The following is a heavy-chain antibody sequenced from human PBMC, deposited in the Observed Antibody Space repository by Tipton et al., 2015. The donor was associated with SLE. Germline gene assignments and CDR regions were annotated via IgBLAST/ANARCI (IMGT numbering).Heavy chain of an antibody. V-gene: IGHV4-39*01. CDR2: ISASGST. CDR3: TRRTIDVRPYYFDY. J-gene: IGHJ4*02. CDR1: GGSVNSRSYY. Sequence: TLSLTCTVSGGSVNSRSYYWGWVRQPPGTGLEWIGGISASGSTFYNPSLKSRVTMLVGPSKNEFSLTLSSVTAAATAVYYCTRRTIDVRPYYFDYWGQGTLVTVSS. D-gene: IGHD3-10*02.